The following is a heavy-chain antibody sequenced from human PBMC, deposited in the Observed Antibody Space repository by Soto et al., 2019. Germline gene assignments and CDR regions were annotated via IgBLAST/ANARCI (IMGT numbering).Heavy chain of an antibody. D-gene: IGHD2-2*01. CDR1: GGSISSYY. Sequence: SETLSLTCTVSGGSISSYYWSWIRQPPGKGLEWIGYIYYSGSTNYNPSLKSRVTISVDTSKNQFSLKLSSVTAADTAVYYCASIGFFFITSCLRYYYYYYYMDVWGKGTRV. J-gene: IGHJ6*03. CDR2: IYYSGST. V-gene: IGHV4-59*01. CDR3: ASIGFFFITSCLRYYYYYYYMDV.